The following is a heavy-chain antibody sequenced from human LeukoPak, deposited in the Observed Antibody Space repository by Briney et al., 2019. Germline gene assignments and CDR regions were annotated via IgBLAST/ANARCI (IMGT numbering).Heavy chain of an antibody. Sequence: GGSLRLSCAASTFTFSSSGMYWLRQAPGKGLEWVAFIRYDGSNAYYADSVKGRFAISRDNSKNTLYLQMNSLRTEDPAVYYCAKDGGYFFFDSWGQGTLVTVSS. CDR1: TFTFSSSG. CDR3: AKDGGYFFFDS. D-gene: IGHD2/OR15-2a*01. J-gene: IGHJ4*02. V-gene: IGHV3-30*02. CDR2: IRYDGSNA.